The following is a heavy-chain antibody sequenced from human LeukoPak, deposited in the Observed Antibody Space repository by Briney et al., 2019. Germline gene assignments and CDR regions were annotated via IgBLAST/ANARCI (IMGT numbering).Heavy chain of an antibody. Sequence: ASVKVSCKASGYTFSNYDINWVRQATGQGLEWMGWMNPKSGNTGYAQKFQGRVTMTRDTSIGTAYTELSSLTSDDTAVYYCARGPRDYDESIRYNWFDPWGQGTLVTVSS. J-gene: IGHJ5*02. D-gene: IGHD4-17*01. CDR3: ARGPRDYDESIRYNWFDP. CDR2: MNPKSGNT. CDR1: GYTFSNYD. V-gene: IGHV1-8*01.